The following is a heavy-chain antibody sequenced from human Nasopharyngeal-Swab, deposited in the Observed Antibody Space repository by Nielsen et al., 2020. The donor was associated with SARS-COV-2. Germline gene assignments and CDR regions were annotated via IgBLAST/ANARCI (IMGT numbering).Heavy chain of an antibody. V-gene: IGHV4-34*01. CDR3: ARITPSTHNLDY. D-gene: IGHD5/OR15-5a*01. CDR2: INHSGST. J-gene: IGHJ4*02. Sequence: PSETLSLTCAVYGGSFSGYYWSWIRQPPGKGLEWIGEINHSGSTNYNPSLKSRVTISVDTSKNQFSLKLSSVTAADTAVYYCARITPSTHNLDYWGQGILVTVSS. CDR1: GGSFSGYY.